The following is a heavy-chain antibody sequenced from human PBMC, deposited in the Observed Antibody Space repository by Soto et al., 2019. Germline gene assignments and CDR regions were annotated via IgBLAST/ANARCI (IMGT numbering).Heavy chain of an antibody. D-gene: IGHD7-27*01. J-gene: IGHJ4*02. CDR3: AREAGRTGDLDY. V-gene: IGHV1-3*01. CDR1: GYTFTGHA. CDR2: NDGVNGRT. Sequence: QVQVVQSGAEVKKPGDSVKVSCRASGYTFTGHAIHWVRQAPGQSLEWMGWNDGVNGRTQYAQRFQGRVTLTRDTSAITAYMELRSLTSEDTAVYYCAREAGRTGDLDYWGQGTLVTVSS.